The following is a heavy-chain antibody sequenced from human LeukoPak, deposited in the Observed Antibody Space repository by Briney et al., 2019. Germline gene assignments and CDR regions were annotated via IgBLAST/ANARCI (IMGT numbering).Heavy chain of an antibody. Sequence: SETLSLTCTVSGGSISSSSYCWGWIRRPPGKGLGWIGSFCYSASIYYTPSLKSRVIISVDTSKNQISLKLSSVTAADTAVYYCARENWGSTTGSPFDQWGQGTLVTVSS. CDR3: ARENWGSTTGSPFDQ. J-gene: IGHJ4*02. CDR1: GGSISSSSYC. CDR2: FCYSASI. V-gene: IGHV4-39*02. D-gene: IGHD4-11*01.